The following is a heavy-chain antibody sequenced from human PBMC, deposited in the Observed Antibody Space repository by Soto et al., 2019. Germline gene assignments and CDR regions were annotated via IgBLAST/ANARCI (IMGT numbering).Heavy chain of an antibody. CDR3: AKAHGWTPPYYFDS. V-gene: IGHV3-23*01. Sequence: EVHLLESGGDLVQPGESLRLSCAASGFTFSSFAMGWVRQAPGKGLEWVSSIYGGGNDPSYADSAKGRFAISRDNSQSKLYLRMNILSAEDTAVYYCAKAHGWTPPYYFDSWGQGTLVAVSS. CDR2: IYGGGNDP. D-gene: IGHD3-10*01. CDR1: GFTFSSFA. J-gene: IGHJ4*02.